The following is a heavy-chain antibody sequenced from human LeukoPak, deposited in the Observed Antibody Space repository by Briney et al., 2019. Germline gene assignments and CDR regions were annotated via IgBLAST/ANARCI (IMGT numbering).Heavy chain of an antibody. Sequence: PGRSLRLSCAASGFTFDDYAMHWVRQAPGKGLEWVSGISWNSGSIGYADSVKGRFTTSRDNAKNSLYLQMNSLRAEDTALYYCAKDIFTGIAAAGAIDYWGQGTLVTVSS. CDR1: GFTFDDYA. J-gene: IGHJ4*02. CDR3: AKDIFTGIAAAGAIDY. V-gene: IGHV3-9*01. CDR2: ISWNSGSI. D-gene: IGHD6-13*01.